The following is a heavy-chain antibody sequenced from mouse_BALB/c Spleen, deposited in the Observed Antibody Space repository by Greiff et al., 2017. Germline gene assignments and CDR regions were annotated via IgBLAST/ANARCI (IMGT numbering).Heavy chain of an antibody. D-gene: IGHD4-1*01. CDR3: ARDRELGRFAY. J-gene: IGHJ3*01. CDR2: IWAGGST. V-gene: IGHV2-9*02. Sequence: VQLKESGPGLVAPSQSLSITCTVSGFSLTSYGVHWVRQPPGKGLEWLGVIWAGGSTNYNSALMSRLSISKDNSKSQVFLKMNSLQTDDTAMYYCARDRELGRFAYWGQGTLVTVSA. CDR1: GFSLTSYG.